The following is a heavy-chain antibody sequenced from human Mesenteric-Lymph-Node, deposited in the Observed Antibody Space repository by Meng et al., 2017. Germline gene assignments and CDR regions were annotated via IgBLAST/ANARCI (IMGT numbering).Heavy chain of an antibody. CDR2: IYHGGNT. CDR1: GGSLSRCNW. D-gene: IGHD2-21*01. J-gene: IGHJ4*01. CDR3: LRVGGASSSRGV. V-gene: IGHV4-4*02. Sequence: VQPEESGPGAVQPWGYPAPTCPVFGGSLSRCNWWSLGRPPPGEGLEWDGEIYHGGNTNYNPSLKSRVTISVDESKNQFSLRLSSVTPEDTAVYYCLRVGGASSSRGVWGQGTLVTVSS.